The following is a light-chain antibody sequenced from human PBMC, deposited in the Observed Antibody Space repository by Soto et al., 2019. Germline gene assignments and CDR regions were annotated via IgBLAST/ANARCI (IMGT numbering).Light chain of an antibody. Sequence: QSVLTQPASVSGSPGQSITISCTGTSSDVGAYNYVSWYQQPPGKAPRLMIYDVNNRPSGVSNRFSGSKSGNTASLTISGLQAEDEADYSCSSYTSSSTYVFGTGTKVTVL. CDR2: DVN. J-gene: IGLJ1*01. V-gene: IGLV2-14*03. CDR1: SSDVGAYNY. CDR3: SSYTSSSTYV.